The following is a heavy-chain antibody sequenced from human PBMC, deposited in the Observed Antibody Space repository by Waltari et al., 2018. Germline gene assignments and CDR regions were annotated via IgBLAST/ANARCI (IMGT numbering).Heavy chain of an antibody. CDR2: ISSSSSTI. D-gene: IGHD6-6*01. J-gene: IGHJ6*02. CDR1: GFTFSSYR. V-gene: IGHV3-48*01. CDR3: ARDWRSYSSSSSLYGMDV. Sequence: EVQLVESGGGLVQPGGSLRLSCAASGFTFSSYRLNWVRQAPGKGLEWVSYISSSSSTIYYADSVKGRFTISRDNAKNSLYLQMNSLRAEDTAVYYCARDWRSYSSSSSLYGMDVWGQGTTVTVSS.